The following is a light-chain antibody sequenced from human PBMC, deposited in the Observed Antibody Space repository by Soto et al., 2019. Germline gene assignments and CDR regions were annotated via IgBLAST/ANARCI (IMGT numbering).Light chain of an antibody. CDR2: KTS. CDR1: QTLTRW. V-gene: IGKV1-5*03. CDR3: QHCTDYSWT. Sequence: DIHMTQSPSTLSASVGDRVTITCRASQTLTRWLAWYQQKPGKAPNLLIYKTSSLESGVPSRFSGSGSGTEFTRTISSLQPDDFATYYCQHCTDYSWTFGQGTKVEVK. J-gene: IGKJ1*01.